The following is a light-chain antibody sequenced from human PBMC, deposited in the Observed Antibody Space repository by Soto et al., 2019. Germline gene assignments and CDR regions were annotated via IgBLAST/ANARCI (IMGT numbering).Light chain of an antibody. CDR1: QSVRSH. J-gene: IGKJ5*01. CDR3: QQRSDWPPIT. CDR2: DAS. V-gene: IGKV3-11*01. Sequence: DTVLTQSPATLSLSPGETATLSCRASQSVRSHLAWYQQRPGQPPRLFIYDASYRATGVPLRFSGSGSGTEFTLTISSLESGDSAIYYCQQRSDWPPITFGQGTRLEIK.